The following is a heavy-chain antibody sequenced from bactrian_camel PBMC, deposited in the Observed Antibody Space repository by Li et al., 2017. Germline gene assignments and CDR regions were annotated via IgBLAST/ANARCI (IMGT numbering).Heavy chain of an antibody. V-gene: IGHV3-2*01. J-gene: IGHJ4*01. CDR2: ICTDGSNM. CDR1: GFTVSLYT. D-gene: IGHD6*01. CDR3: AARWYGGRPLVRDDYKY. Sequence: HVQLVESGGDLVQPGGSLRLSCLVSGFTVSLYTMSWVRQAPGKGLEWVSSICTDGSNMYYADSVKGRFTISRDNAKNTVYLQMNSLKPEDTALYYCAARWYGGRPLVRDDYKYWGQGTQVTVS.